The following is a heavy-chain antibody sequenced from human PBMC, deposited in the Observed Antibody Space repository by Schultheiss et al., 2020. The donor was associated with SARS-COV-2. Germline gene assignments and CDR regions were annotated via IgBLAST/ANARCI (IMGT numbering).Heavy chain of an antibody. D-gene: IGHD3-10*01. Sequence: SLKISCAASGFTFDDYAMHWVRQAPGKGLEWVSGISWNSGSIGYADSVKGRFTISRDNAKNSLYLQMNSLRAEDTALYYCARGEYYYGSGSYYNDGYWGQGTLVTVSS. CDR2: ISWNSGSI. J-gene: IGHJ4*02. CDR1: GFTFDDYA. V-gene: IGHV3-9*01. CDR3: ARGEYYYGSGSYYNDGY.